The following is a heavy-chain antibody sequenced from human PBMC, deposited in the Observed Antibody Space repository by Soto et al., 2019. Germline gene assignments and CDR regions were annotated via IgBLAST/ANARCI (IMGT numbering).Heavy chain of an antibody. V-gene: IGHV4-34*01. CDR2: INHSGST. J-gene: IGHJ4*02. CDR1: GESFSGYY. CDR3: ARAKRPTRPFDY. Sequence: QVQLQQWGAGLLKPSETLSLTCAVYGESFSGYYWSWIRQPPGKGLEWIGEINHSGSTNYNPSLKSRVTISVDTSKNQFSLKLSSVTAADTAVYYCARAKRPTRPFDYWGQGTLVTVSS. D-gene: IGHD1-1*01.